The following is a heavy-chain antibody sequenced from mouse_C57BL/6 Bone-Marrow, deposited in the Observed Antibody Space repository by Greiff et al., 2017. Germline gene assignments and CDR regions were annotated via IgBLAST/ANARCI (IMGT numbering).Heavy chain of an antibody. CDR3: AREGGARDC. Sequence: VQLQESGAELVKPGASVKISCKASGYAFSSYWMHWVKQRPGKGLEWIGQIYPGDGGTNYNGKFKSKATLTADKSSSPAYMQLRRLTSEDSAVYCCAREGGARDCWGTGTSVTVSS. CDR1: GYAFSSYW. V-gene: IGHV1-80*01. J-gene: IGHJ4*01. CDR2: IYPGDGGT.